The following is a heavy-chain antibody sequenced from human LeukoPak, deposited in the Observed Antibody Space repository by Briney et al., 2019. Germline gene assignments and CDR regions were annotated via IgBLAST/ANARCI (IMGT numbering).Heavy chain of an antibody. CDR1: GFTLGTFP. D-gene: IGHD1-26*01. Sequence: GGSLRLSCAASGFTLGTFPMNWVRQAPGKGLEWVSVISSSGAITYYADSVRGRFTISRDNSKNTLDLQMNSLRVEDTAVYYCAKERLVGVKGIDYWGQGTLLTVSS. CDR2: ISSSGAIT. J-gene: IGHJ4*02. V-gene: IGHV3-23*01. CDR3: AKERLVGVKGIDY.